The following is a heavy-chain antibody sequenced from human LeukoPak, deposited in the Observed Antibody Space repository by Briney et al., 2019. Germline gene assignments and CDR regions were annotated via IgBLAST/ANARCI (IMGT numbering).Heavy chain of an antibody. Sequence: GGSLRLSCAASGFTFSSYAMHWVRQAPGKGLEWVAVISYDGSNKYYADSVKGRFTISRDNSKNTLYLQMNSLRAEDTAVYYCARERGKLGPFDYWGQGTLVTVSS. D-gene: IGHD7-27*01. J-gene: IGHJ4*02. CDR3: ARERGKLGPFDY. V-gene: IGHV3-30-3*01. CDR2: ISYDGSNK. CDR1: GFTFSSYA.